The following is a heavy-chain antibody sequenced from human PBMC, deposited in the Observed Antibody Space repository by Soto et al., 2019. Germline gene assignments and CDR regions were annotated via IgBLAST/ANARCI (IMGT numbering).Heavy chain of an antibody. V-gene: IGHV3-33*01. CDR1: GFIFSSFA. Sequence: GGSLRLSCAASGFIFSSFALHWVRQAPGKGLEWVAVIRYDGTEKYNGDSVKGRFTISRDNSKNTVYLEMTSLKAEDTAVYYCARDFTQVGPLDFWGQGTLVTISS. CDR3: ARDFTQVGPLDF. D-gene: IGHD1-26*01. J-gene: IGHJ4*02. CDR2: IRYDGTEK.